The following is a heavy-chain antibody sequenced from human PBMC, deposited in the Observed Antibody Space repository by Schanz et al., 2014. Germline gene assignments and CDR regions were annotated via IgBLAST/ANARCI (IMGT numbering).Heavy chain of an antibody. CDR3: ARDLLVSHYDFWSGNDY. CDR1: GFTFSDYY. Sequence: QVQLVESGGGLVKPGGSLRLSCAASGFTFSDYYMSWIRQAPGKGLEWVSSISSSSSYTNYADSVKGRFTISRDNAKNSLYLQMNSLRADDTAVYYCARDLLVSHYDFWSGNDYWGQGTLVTVSS. CDR2: ISSSSSYT. V-gene: IGHV3-11*06. D-gene: IGHD3-3*01. J-gene: IGHJ4*02.